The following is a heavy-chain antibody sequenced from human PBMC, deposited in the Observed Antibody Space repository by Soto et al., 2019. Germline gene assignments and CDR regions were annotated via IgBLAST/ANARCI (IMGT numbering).Heavy chain of an antibody. CDR2: VNPGGNT. CDR3: ARGVGDEIQVWLGNHYYNGLDV. CDR1: GGSFLGYY. V-gene: IGHV4-34*01. D-gene: IGHD5-18*01. Sequence: SETLSLTCAVYGGSFLGYYWTWIRQPPGKGLEWIGEVNPGGNTNYNASLKSRVIISVDKSKNQISLKLGSVTVADTAVYHCARGVGDEIQVWLGNHYYNGLDVWGQGTTVT. J-gene: IGHJ6*02.